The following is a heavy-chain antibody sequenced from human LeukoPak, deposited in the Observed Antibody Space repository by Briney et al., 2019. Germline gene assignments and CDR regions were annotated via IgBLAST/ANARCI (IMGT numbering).Heavy chain of an antibody. CDR1: GFTFSSYG. D-gene: IGHD1-26*01. CDR2: ISCDGSNK. Sequence: PGGSLRLSCAASGFTFSSYGMHWVRQAPGKGLEWVAVISCDGSNKYYADSVKGRFTISRDNSKNTLYLQMNSLRAEDTAVYYCAKAFRRGYFDYWGQGTLVTVSS. V-gene: IGHV3-30*18. J-gene: IGHJ4*02. CDR3: AKAFRRGYFDY.